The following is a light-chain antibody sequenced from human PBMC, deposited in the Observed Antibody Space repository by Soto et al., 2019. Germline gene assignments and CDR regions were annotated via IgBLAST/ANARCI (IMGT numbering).Light chain of an antibody. J-gene: IGLJ2*01. CDR3: LLYYGGQLGV. CDR1: TGAVTSGYY. Sequence: QAVVTQEPSLTVSPGGTGTLTCASSTGAVTSGYYPNWFQQKPGQAPRALIYSTSNKYSWTPARFSGSLLGGKAALTLSGVQPEDEADYYCLLYYGGQLGVFGGGTKLTVL. V-gene: IGLV7-43*01. CDR2: STS.